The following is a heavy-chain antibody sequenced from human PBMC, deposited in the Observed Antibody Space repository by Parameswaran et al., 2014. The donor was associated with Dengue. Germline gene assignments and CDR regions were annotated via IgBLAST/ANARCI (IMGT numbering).Heavy chain of an antibody. J-gene: IGHJ6*03. CDR3: ARDRGDFWSGYYFVAHAKGRHYYMDV. CDR2: INAGNGNT. V-gene: IGHV1-3*01. D-gene: IGHD3-3*01. Sequence: WVRQAPGQRLEWMGWINAGNGNTKYSQKFQGRVTITRDTSASTAYMELSSLRSEDTAVYYCARDRGDFWSGYYFVAHAKGRHYYMDVWGKGTTVTVSS.